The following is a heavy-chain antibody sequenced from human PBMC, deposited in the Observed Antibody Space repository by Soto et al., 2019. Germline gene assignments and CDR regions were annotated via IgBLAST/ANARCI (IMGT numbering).Heavy chain of an antibody. CDR3: ARVRDWFDP. D-gene: IGHD3-3*01. CDR1: GGSFSGYY. J-gene: IGHJ5*02. CDR2: IDHSGYT. V-gene: IGHV4-34*01. Sequence: PSEPQSRSCAVYGGSFSGYYWNWIRQPPGKGLEWIGEIDHSGYTNYNPSLKSRVTISVDTSKNQFSLRLTSVTAADTAVYYCARVRDWFDPWGQGTLVTVSS.